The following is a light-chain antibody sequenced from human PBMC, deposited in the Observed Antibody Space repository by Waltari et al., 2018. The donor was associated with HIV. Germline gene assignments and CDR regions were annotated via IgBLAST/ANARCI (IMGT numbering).Light chain of an antibody. V-gene: IGLV3-19*01. CDR1: RLRKYY. CDR2: GKN. J-gene: IGLJ2*01. Sequence: SSELTQDPAVSVALGQTVKIACLGDRLRKYYASWYRFLPEQAPQLLVYGKNSRPSGIPDRFSASSAGNRAFLTITGARAEDEADYYCACWDRSGDYILFGGGTSLTGL. CDR3: ACWDRSGDYIL.